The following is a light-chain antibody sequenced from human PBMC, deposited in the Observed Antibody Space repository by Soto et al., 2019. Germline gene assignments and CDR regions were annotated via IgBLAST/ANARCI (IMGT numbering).Light chain of an antibody. CDR3: QQYDSSPLLWT. Sequence: EIVMTQSPATLSVSPGERATLSCRASQSVGSNLAWYQQKPGQAPRLLIYGASTRATGIPARFSGSGSGTEFTINISSLQSEDFAVYYCQQYDSSPLLWTFGQGTKVDIK. CDR2: GAS. CDR1: QSVGSN. V-gene: IGKV3-15*01. J-gene: IGKJ1*01.